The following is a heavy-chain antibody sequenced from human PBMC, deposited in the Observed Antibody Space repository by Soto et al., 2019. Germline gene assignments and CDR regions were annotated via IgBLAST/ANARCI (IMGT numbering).Heavy chain of an antibody. CDR2: ISYDGSKT. J-gene: IGHJ6*02. V-gene: IGHV3-30*18. CDR3: AKDLRQGASGATVYVMDV. Sequence: QVQLVESGGGVVQPGTSLRLSCTASGFTFSTTGMHWVRQAPGKGLEWVAVISYDGSKTYYADSVKGRLTISRDNSRGTVYLQMNSLRPEDTAVYYCAKDLRQGASGATVYVMDVWGQGTTVSVSS. CDR1: GFTFSTTG. D-gene: IGHD7-27*01.